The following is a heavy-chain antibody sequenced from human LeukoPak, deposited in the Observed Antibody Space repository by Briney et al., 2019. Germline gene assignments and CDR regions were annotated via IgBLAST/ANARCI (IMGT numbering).Heavy chain of an antibody. V-gene: IGHV3-23*01. D-gene: IGHD3-3*01. Sequence: PGGSLRLSCAASGFTFSSYAMSWVRQAPGKGLEWVSAISGSGGSTYYADSVKGRFTICRDNSKNTLYLQMNSLRAEDTAVYYCAKDLVYYDFWTPMDVWGQGTTVTVSS. CDR1: GFTFSSYA. CDR3: AKDLVYYDFWTPMDV. CDR2: ISGSGGST. J-gene: IGHJ6*02.